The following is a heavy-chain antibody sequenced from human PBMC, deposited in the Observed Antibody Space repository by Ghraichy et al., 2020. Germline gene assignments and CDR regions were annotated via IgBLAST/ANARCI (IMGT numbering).Heavy chain of an antibody. CDR1: GFSFSSYG. V-gene: IGHV3-30*18. Sequence: GGSLRLSCAASGFSFSSYGMHWVRQAPGKGLEWVAVISYDGNNKFYADSVKGRFTISRDNSKNTLYLQMNNLRPEDTAFYYCAKESTRWLQTWVDVFDIWGQGTMVTVSS. D-gene: IGHD5-24*01. CDR3: AKESTRWLQTWVDVFDI. J-gene: IGHJ3*02. CDR2: ISYDGNNK.